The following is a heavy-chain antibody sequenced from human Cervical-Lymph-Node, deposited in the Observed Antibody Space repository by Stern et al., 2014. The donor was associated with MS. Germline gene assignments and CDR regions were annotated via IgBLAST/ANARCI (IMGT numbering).Heavy chain of an antibody. CDR1: GYTFTNYY. V-gene: IGHV1-46*01. Sequence: QVPLGQSGAEVKKPGASVNVSCKASGYTFTNYYIHWVRQSPGQGLEWMGLINPSGGGTSTAQKFQGRGTMTRDMSPTTVYMELSSLRSEDTAVYYCARAFGGPKPFDQWGQGTLVTVSS. CDR2: INPSGGGT. CDR3: ARAFGGPKPFDQ. J-gene: IGHJ4*02. D-gene: IGHD3-16*01.